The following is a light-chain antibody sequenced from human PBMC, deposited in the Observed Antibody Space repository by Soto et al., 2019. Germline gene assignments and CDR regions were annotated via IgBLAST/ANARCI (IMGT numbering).Light chain of an antibody. CDR3: QQTYSTPDT. Sequence: DIQMTQSPSSLSASVGDRVTITCRASQTINRNLNWYQQKPGKAPKLLIYGASSLKSGVPSSFSGSGSGTDFTLTISSLQPEDFATYYCQQTYSTPDTFGQGTKLEIK. J-gene: IGKJ2*01. V-gene: IGKV1-39*01. CDR1: QTINRN. CDR2: GAS.